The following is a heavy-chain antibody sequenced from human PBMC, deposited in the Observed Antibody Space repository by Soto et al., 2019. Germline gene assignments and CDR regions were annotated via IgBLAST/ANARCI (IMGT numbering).Heavy chain of an antibody. V-gene: IGHV4-34*01. D-gene: IGHD3-9*01. CDR2: INHSGST. Sequence: QVQLQQWGAGLLKPSETLSLTCAVYGGSFSGYYWSWIRQPPGKGLEWIGEINHSGSTNYNPSLKSRVTISVDTSKNQFSLKLSSVTAADTAVYYCARGCRYDILTGYPPYYYYGMDVWGQGTTVTVSS. J-gene: IGHJ6*02. CDR1: GGSFSGYY. CDR3: ARGCRYDILTGYPPYYYYGMDV.